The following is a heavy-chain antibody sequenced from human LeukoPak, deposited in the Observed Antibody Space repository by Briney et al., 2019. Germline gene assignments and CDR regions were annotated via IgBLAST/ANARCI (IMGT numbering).Heavy chain of an antibody. CDR2: IRFDGSNK. CDR1: GFTFSSYG. D-gene: IGHD3-10*01. CDR3: AKWTYNYGSGSFGY. V-gene: IGHV3-30*02. J-gene: IGHJ4*02. Sequence: PGGSLRLSCAASGFTFSSYGMHWVRQAPGKGLEWVAFIRFDGSNKYYVDFVKGRFTISRDNFKNTPYLQMNSLRIEDTAVYYCAKWTYNYGSGSFGYWGQGTLVTVSS.